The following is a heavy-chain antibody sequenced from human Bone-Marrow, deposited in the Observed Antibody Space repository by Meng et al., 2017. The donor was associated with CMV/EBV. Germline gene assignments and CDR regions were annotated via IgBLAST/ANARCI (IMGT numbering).Heavy chain of an antibody. Sequence: LRLSCTVSGGSISSGDYYWSWIRQPPGKGREWIGYIYYSGSTYYNPSCKSRVTISVDTSKNQFSLKLSSVTAADTAVYYCARADTRQMVYGMDVWGQGTTVTVSS. CDR2: IYYSGST. CDR1: GGSISSGDYY. V-gene: IGHV4-30-4*08. D-gene: IGHD2-8*01. CDR3: ARADTRQMVYGMDV. J-gene: IGHJ6*02.